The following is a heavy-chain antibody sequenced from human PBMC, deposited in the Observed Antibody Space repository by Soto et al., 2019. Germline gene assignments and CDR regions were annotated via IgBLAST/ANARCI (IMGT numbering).Heavy chain of an antibody. D-gene: IGHD3-16*02. V-gene: IGHV1-3*01. CDR3: ARDVDYDYIWGSYRQTHNWFDP. CDR1: GYTFTSYA. CDR2: INAGNGNT. J-gene: IGHJ5*02. Sequence: QVQLVQSGAEVKKPGASVKVSCKASGYTFTSYAMHWVRQAPGQRLEWMGWINAGNGNTKYSQKFQGRVTITRDTSASTADMELSSLRSEDTAVYYCARDVDYDYIWGSYRQTHNWFDPWGQGTLVTVSS.